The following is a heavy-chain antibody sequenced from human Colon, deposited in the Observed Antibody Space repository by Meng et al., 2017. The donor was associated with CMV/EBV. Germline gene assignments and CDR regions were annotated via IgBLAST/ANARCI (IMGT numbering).Heavy chain of an antibody. CDR1: GFTFSRNA. CDR2: ISYDGSNK. V-gene: IGHV3-30-3*02. CDR3: ANEGGEKVAWNWLDP. D-gene: IGHD3-10*01. Sequence: GESLKISCAASGFTFSRNAMHWVRQAPGKGLEWVAVISYDGSNKYYADSVKGRFTISRDNSKNTLYLQMNSLRPEDTAVYYCANEGGEKVAWNWLDPWGQGTLVTVSS. J-gene: IGHJ5*02.